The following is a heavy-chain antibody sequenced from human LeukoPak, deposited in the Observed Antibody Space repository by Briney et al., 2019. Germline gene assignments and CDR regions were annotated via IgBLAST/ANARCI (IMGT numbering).Heavy chain of an antibody. J-gene: IGHJ4*02. V-gene: IGHV3-15*01. CDR3: TTRRQDGW. CDR2: IKSKSDGGTI. Sequence: GGSLRLSCVGSGFTFSDAWMSWVRQAPGKGLEGVGRIKSKSDGGTIDYAAPVKGRFTISRDDSRNTLYLQMNSLKTEDTAVYYCTTRRQDGWWGQGTLGTVS. D-gene: IGHD2-15*01. CDR1: GFTFSDAW.